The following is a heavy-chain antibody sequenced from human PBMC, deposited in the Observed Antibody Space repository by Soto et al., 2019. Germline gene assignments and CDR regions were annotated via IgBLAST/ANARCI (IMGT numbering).Heavy chain of an antibody. CDR2: ISGIGDSA. V-gene: IGHV3-23*01. CDR3: AKDLGPPVRSHYPYWYFDV. CDR1: GFTFSSNA. D-gene: IGHD3-10*01. J-gene: IGHJ2*01. Sequence: GGSLRLSCAASGFTFSSNAMSWVRQGPGKGLEWVSAISGIGDSAYYADSVNGRLTISRDNSNNTLYLQMNSLRAEDTAVYYRAKDLGPPVRSHYPYWYFDVWGRGTLVTVSS.